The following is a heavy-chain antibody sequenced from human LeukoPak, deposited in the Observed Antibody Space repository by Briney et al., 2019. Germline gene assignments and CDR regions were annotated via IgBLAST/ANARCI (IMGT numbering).Heavy chain of an antibody. D-gene: IGHD3-22*01. Sequence: GASVKVSCKASGYTFTGYYMHWVRQAPGQGLEWMGRSNPNSGGTNYAQKFQGRVTMTRDTSISTAYMELSRLRSDDTAVYYCARFGDYYDSSGYSGYWGQGTLVTVSS. CDR1: GYTFTGYY. V-gene: IGHV1-2*06. CDR2: SNPNSGGT. CDR3: ARFGDYYDSSGYSGY. J-gene: IGHJ4*02.